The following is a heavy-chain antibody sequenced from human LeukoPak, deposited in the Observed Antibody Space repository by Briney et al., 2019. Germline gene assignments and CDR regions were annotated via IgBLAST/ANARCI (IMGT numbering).Heavy chain of an antibody. Sequence: GRSLRLSCAASGFTFSSYEMNWVRQAPGKGLEWVSYISSSGSTIYYADSVRGRFTISRDNAKNSLYLQMNSLRAEDTAVYYCARDLSLGHYWGQGTLVTVSS. CDR2: ISSSGSTI. CDR3: ARDLSLGHY. J-gene: IGHJ4*02. CDR1: GFTFSSYE. V-gene: IGHV3-48*03. D-gene: IGHD3-16*01.